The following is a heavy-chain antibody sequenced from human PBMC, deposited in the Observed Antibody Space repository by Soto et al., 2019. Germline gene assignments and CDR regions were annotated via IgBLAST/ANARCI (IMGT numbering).Heavy chain of an antibody. CDR3: ETAVGRGSSWFGGMGD. CDR1: GGTFSSYA. J-gene: IGHJ4*02. Sequence: QVQLVQSGAEVKKPGSSVKVSCKASGGTFSSYAISWVRQAPGQGLEWMGGIIPIFGTANYAQKFQGRVTLTGDESASTAYMQLSSLSPVHTVLHYCETAVGRGSSWFGGMGDWGQGTLVTVSS. CDR2: IIPIFGTA. D-gene: IGHD6-13*01. V-gene: IGHV1-69*12.